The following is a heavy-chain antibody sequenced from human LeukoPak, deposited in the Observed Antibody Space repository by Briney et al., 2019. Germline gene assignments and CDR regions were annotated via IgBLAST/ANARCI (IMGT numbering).Heavy chain of an antibody. CDR2: ISYDGSNK. D-gene: IGHD1-20*01. CDR3: AKDPSYNWNYLTY. Sequence: PGRSLRLSCAASGFTFSSYVMHWVRQAPGKGLEWVAVISYDGSNKYYADSVKGRFTISRDNSKNTLYLQMNSLRAEDTAVYYCAKDPSYNWNYLTYWGQGTLVTVSS. V-gene: IGHV3-30*18. J-gene: IGHJ4*02. CDR1: GFTFSSYV.